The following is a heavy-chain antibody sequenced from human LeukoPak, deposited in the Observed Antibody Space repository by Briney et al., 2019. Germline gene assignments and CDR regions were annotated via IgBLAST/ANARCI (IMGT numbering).Heavy chain of an antibody. CDR3: ARSGSYYVGLHWFDP. J-gene: IGHJ5*02. CDR1: GYTFTSYY. CDR2: INPSGGST. Sequence: ASVKVSCKASGYTFTSYYMHWVRQAPGQGLEWMGIINPSGGSTSYAQKFQGRVTMTRDTSTSTVYMELSSLRSEDTAVYYCARSGSYYVGLHWFDPWGQGTLVTVSS. D-gene: IGHD1-26*01. V-gene: IGHV1-46*03.